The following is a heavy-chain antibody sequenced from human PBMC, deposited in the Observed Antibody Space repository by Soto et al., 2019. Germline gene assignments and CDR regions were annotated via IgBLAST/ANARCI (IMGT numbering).Heavy chain of an antibody. CDR2: IYYSGST. CDR1: GGSISIGGYY. V-gene: IGHV4-31*03. D-gene: IGHD3-3*01. J-gene: IGHJ4*02. Sequence: SETLSLTCTVSGGSISIGGYYWSWIRQHPGKGLEWIGYIYYSGSTYYNPSLKSRVTISVDTSKNQFSLKLSSVTAADTAVYYCARHYGPDRRITIFGGVPIFDYWGQVTLAPVSS. CDR3: ARHYGPDRRITIFGGVPIFDY.